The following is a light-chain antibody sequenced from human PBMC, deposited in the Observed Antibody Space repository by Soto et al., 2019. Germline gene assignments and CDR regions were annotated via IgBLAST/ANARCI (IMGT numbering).Light chain of an antibody. CDR2: EGS. CDR3: TSFAPVRIDV. V-gene: IGLV2-23*01. Sequence: QSALTQPASVSGSPGQSITIPCTGACIYVGSYNLVSWYRQHPGKATKLMFYEGSKRPSGVSNRFSGSKSGNTASLTISGLQAEDEADYYFTSFAPVRIDVFGSRAK. J-gene: IGLJ1*01. CDR1: CIYVGSYNL.